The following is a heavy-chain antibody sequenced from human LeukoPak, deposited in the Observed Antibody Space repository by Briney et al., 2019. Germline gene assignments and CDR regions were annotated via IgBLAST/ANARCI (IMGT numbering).Heavy chain of an antibody. D-gene: IGHD4-17*01. V-gene: IGHV3-7*01. CDR1: GFTFNNYW. J-gene: IGHJ4*02. CDR3: TRVPYGDYWSSDY. Sequence: GGSLRLSCAASGFTFNNYWMSWVRQAPGKGLEWVANIKHDEIEKYYVDSVKGRFTISRDNAKNSLFLQMNSLRVEDTAIYYCTRVPYGDYWSSDYWGQGTLVTVSS. CDR2: IKHDEIEK.